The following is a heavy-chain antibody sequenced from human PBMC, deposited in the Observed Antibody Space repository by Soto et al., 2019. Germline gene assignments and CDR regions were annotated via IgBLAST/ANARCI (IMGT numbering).Heavy chain of an antibody. Sequence: QVQLQESGPGLMKPSETLSLTCTVSGGSISNHYWSWIRQPPGKGLEWIGYIYYNGNTNYNPSLKRRVTMSVDTSKNQFSLKLSSVTAADTAVYYCARSNWYSEYWGQGTLVTVSS. CDR3: ARSNWYSEY. V-gene: IGHV4-59*11. CDR2: IYYNGNT. D-gene: IGHD7-27*01. J-gene: IGHJ4*02. CDR1: GGSISNHY.